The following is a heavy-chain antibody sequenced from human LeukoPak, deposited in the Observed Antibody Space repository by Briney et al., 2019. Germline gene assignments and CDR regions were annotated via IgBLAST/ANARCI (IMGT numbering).Heavy chain of an antibody. CDR3: ARNKTVAGPDSWFDP. Sequence: SETLSLTCAVSGYSINSGYYWGWIRQPPGKGLEWIGSIYHSGYTYYNPSLKSRVTISVDTSENHFSLKLSSVTAADTAVYYCARNKTVAGPDSWFDPWGQGTLVTVPS. V-gene: IGHV4-38-2*01. D-gene: IGHD6-19*01. CDR1: GYSINSGYY. CDR2: IYHSGYT. J-gene: IGHJ5*02.